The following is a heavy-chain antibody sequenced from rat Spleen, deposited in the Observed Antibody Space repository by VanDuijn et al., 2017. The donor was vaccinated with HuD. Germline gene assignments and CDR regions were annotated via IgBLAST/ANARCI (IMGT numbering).Heavy chain of an antibody. Sequence: EVQLQESGPGLVKPSQSLSLTCSVTGHSISSSYRWNWIRKTPGNRLEWMGYINSAGTTNYNPSLKSRISITRDTSKNQFFLQVNSVSSEDTATYYCARSDGVHYYLPFADWGQGTLVTASS. V-gene: IGHV3-3*01. J-gene: IGHJ3*01. CDR3: ARSDGVHYYLPFAD. CDR2: INSAGTT. D-gene: IGHD1-1*01. CDR1: GHSISSSYR.